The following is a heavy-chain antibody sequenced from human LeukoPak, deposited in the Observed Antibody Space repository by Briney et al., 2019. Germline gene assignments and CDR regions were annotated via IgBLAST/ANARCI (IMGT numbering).Heavy chain of an antibody. J-gene: IGHJ3*02. CDR2: INHSGST. CDR1: SGSFSAYY. V-gene: IGHV4-34*01. Sequence: SETLSLNCAVYSGSFSAYYWSWIRQTPGQGLEWIGEINHSGSTTYNPSLKSRVIIAVDSSKTQFSLKLTSVTAADTAVYYCATKDSSDYHYGALDIWGRGTKVTVSS. D-gene: IGHD3-22*01. CDR3: ATKDSSDYHYGALDI.